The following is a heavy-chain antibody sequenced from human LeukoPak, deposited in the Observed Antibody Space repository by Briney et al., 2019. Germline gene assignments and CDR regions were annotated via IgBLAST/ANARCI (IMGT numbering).Heavy chain of an antibody. J-gene: IGHJ4*02. D-gene: IGHD3-22*01. V-gene: IGHV3-53*01. CDR1: GFTVSSNY. CDR2: IYSGGST. Sequence: GGSLRPSCAASGFTVSSNYMSWVRQAPGKGLEWVSVIYSGGSTYYADSVKGRFTISRDNSKNTLYLQMNSLRAEDTAVYYCARDPARAMIRYWGQGTLVTVSS. CDR3: ARDPARAMIRY.